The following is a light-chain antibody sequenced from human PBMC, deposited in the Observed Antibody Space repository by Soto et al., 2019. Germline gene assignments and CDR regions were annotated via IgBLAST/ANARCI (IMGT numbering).Light chain of an antibody. V-gene: IGKV1-39*01. CDR1: QSIYSS. J-gene: IGKJ2*01. Sequence: DIQMTQSPSSLSASVGDRVTITCRASQSIYSSLNWYHHKTGKAPKLLIYATSNLQSGVPSRFSGSGSGTDFTLSISSLQPEDFATYYCQQSYSAPYTFGQGTQLEI. CDR2: ATS. CDR3: QQSYSAPYT.